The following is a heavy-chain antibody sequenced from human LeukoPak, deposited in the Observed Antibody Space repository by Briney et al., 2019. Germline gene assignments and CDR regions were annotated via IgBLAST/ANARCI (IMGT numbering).Heavy chain of an antibody. D-gene: IGHD3-22*01. J-gene: IGHJ3*01. CDR3: ARGDYYDHSGSFNDAFDV. Sequence: PGGSLRLSCSASGFTFSSYAMHWVRQAPGKGLEYVSAISSTAISTYYANSVKGRFTISRDNSKNTLYLQMGSLRAEDMAVYYCARGDYYDHSGSFNDAFDVWGQGTVVTVSS. CDR1: GFTFSSYA. CDR2: ISSTAIST. V-gene: IGHV3-64*01.